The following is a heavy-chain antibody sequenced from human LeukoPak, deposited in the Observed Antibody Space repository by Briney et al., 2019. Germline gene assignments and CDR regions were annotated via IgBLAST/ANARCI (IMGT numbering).Heavy chain of an antibody. CDR2: INPNSGGT. V-gene: IGHV1-2*02. J-gene: IGHJ4*02. Sequence: ASVKVSCKASGYTFTGYYMHWVRQAPGQGLEWMGWINPNSGGTNYAQKFQGRVTMTRDTSISTAYMELSRLRSDDTAVYYCARAEYYYGSGGTEFDYWGQGTLVTVSS. D-gene: IGHD3-10*01. CDR1: GYTFTGYY. CDR3: ARAEYYYGSGGTEFDY.